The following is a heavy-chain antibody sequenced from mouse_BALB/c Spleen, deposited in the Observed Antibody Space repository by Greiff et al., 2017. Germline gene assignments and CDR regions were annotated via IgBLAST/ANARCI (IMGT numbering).Heavy chain of an antibody. D-gene: IGHD2-4*01. V-gene: IGHV1-80*01. J-gene: IGHJ2*01. Sequence: VQLQQSGAELVRPGSSVKISCKASGYAFSSYWMNWVKQRPGQGLEWIGQIYPGDGDTNYNGKFKGKATLTADKSSSTAYMQLSSLTSEDSAVYFCARRSTMITPYYFDYWGQGTTLTVSS. CDR3: ARRSTMITPYYFDY. CDR2: IYPGDGDT. CDR1: GYAFSSYW.